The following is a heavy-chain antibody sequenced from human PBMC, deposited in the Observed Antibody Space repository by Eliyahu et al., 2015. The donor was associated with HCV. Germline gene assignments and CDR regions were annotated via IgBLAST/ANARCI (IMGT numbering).Heavy chain of an antibody. V-gene: IGHV1-46*03. CDR1: GYTFTSYN. D-gene: IGHD2-15*01. CDR2: INPSSGST. CDR3: GRGNCPGAGCYLVDY. Sequence: QVQLVQSGAEVKKPGASVKVSCKASGYTFTSYNMHWVRQAPGQGLDWMGIINPSSGSTSYTQKFQGRVTMTRDTSTSTVYMELSSLRSEDTALYYCGRGNCPGAGCYLVDYWGQGTLVTVSS. J-gene: IGHJ4*02.